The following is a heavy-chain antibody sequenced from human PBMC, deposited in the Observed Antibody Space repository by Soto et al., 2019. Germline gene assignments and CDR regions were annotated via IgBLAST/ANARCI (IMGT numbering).Heavy chain of an antibody. CDR2: LSDSGGSI. CDR1: GFTFSRHA. V-gene: IGHV3-23*01. D-gene: IGHD6-13*01. Sequence: EVQLLESGGGLVQPGGSLRLSCTASGFTFSRHAMTWVRQAPGKGLEWVSGLSDSGGSIYYADSVKGRFTISRDNSMNTRYLQMNTLRAGDTAIYYCAKVSSSWYAGFFDLWGQGTLVTVSS. CDR3: AKVSSSWYAGFFDL. J-gene: IGHJ4*02.